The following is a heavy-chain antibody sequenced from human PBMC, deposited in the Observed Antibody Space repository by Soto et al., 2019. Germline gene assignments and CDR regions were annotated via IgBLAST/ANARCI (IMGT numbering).Heavy chain of an antibody. CDR1: GYTFTSYA. V-gene: IGHV1-3*01. CDR2: INAGNGNT. Sequence: ASVKVSCKAPGYTFTSYAMHWVRQAPGQRLEWMGWINAGNGNTKYSQKFQGRVTITRDTSASTAYMELSSLRSEDTAVYYCARPLRFGRWFSDWGQGTLVTVSS. CDR3: ARPLRFGRWFSD. J-gene: IGHJ4*02. D-gene: IGHD3-10*01.